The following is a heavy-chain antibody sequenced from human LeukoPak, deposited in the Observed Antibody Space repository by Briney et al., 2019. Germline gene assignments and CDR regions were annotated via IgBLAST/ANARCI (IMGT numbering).Heavy chain of an antibody. CDR3: ARATVTISPTWGYYMDV. CDR2: IYTSGST. CDR1: GGSISSGSYY. D-gene: IGHD4-17*01. Sequence: SETLSLTCTVSGGSISSGSYYWSWIRQPAGKGLEWIGRIYTSGSTNYNPSLKSRVTISVDTSKNQFSLKLSSVTAADTAVYYCARATVTISPTWGYYMDVWGKGTTVTISS. J-gene: IGHJ6*03. V-gene: IGHV4-61*02.